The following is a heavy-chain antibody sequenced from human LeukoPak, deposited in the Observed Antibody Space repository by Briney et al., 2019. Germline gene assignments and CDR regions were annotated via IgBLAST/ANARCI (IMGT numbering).Heavy chain of an antibody. CDR3: ARVEVGREPGICDY. J-gene: IGHJ4*02. Sequence: ASVKVSCKASGYTFTSYGISWVRQAPEQGLEWMGWISAYNGNTNYAQKLQGRVTMTTDTSTSTAYMELRSLRSDDTAVYYCARVEVGREPGICDYWGQGTLVTVSS. D-gene: IGHD1-26*01. V-gene: IGHV1-18*01. CDR1: GYTFTSYG. CDR2: ISAYNGNT.